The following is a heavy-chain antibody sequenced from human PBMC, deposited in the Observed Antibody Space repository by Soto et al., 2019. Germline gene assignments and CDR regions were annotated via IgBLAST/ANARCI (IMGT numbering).Heavy chain of an antibody. CDR1: SRSINSHDHY. V-gene: IGHV4-31*03. CDR2: IYRSGST. CDR3: ARDKGGELLKGSGIDV. Sequence: SDTLSLTCIVVSRSINSHDHYWSLIRQLPGKSQEWIGHIYRSGSTSYNPSLKSRLAFSIDTSQNQLSLSLSSVTAADTAVYFCARDKGGELLKGSGIDVWGQGTTVTVS. J-gene: IGHJ6*02. D-gene: IGHD1-26*01.